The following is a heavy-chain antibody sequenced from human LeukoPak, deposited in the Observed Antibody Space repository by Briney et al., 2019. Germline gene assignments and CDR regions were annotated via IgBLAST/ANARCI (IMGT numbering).Heavy chain of an antibody. J-gene: IGHJ6*02. D-gene: IGHD3-3*01. Sequence: GGSLRLSCAAAGFTFSSYAMSWVRQAPGKGLEWLSAISGSGGSTYYADSVKGRFTISRDNSKNTLYLQMNSLRAEDTAVYYCATSPYDFWSGYYTLGHYYYYGMDVWGQGTTVTVSS. V-gene: IGHV3-23*01. CDR3: ATSPYDFWSGYYTLGHYYYYGMDV. CDR1: GFTFSSYA. CDR2: ISGSGGST.